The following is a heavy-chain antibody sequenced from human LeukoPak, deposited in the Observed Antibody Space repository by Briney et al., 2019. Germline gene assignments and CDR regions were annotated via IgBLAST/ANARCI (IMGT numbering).Heavy chain of an antibody. CDR2: IKQDGSEQ. J-gene: IGHJ4*02. CDR1: GFTFSSYW. D-gene: IGHD6-19*01. Sequence: GGSLRLSCAASGFTFSSYWMSWIRQPPGKGLEWVANIKQDGSEQYYVDSVKGRFTISRDSAKNSLFLQMNSLRVEDTAVYYCATDRPYNGGWYFTFDYWGQGDLVTVSS. CDR3: ATDRPYNGGWYFTFDY. V-gene: IGHV3-7*01.